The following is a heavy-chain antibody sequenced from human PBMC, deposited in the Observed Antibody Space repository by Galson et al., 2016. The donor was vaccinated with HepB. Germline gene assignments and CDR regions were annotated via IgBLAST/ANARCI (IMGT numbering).Heavy chain of an antibody. CDR2: INSDGSST. CDR3: ATAGVVVPLASRSFDY. J-gene: IGHJ4*02. V-gene: IGHV3-74*01. Sequence: SLRLSCAAPGFPFRSYWMHWARQAPGKGLVWVSRINSDGSSTGYADSVKGRFTISRANAKNTLYLQMNSLRAEDTAVYYCATAGVVVPLASRSFDYWGQGTLVTVSS. D-gene: IGHD3-22*01. CDR1: GFPFRSYW.